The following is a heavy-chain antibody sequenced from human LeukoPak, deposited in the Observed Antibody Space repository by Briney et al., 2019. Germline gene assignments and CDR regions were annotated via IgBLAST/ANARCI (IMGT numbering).Heavy chain of an antibody. CDR1: GFTFSSYG. V-gene: IGHV3-33*01. CDR2: IWYDGSNK. Sequence: GRSLRLSCAASGFTFSSYGMHWVRQAPGKGLEWVAVIWYDGSNKYYADSVKGRFTISRDNSKNTLYLQMNSLRAEDTAVYYCARGHGGRQLRSPQLDYWGQGTLVTVSS. CDR3: ARGHGGRQLRSPQLDY. J-gene: IGHJ4*02. D-gene: IGHD5-18*01.